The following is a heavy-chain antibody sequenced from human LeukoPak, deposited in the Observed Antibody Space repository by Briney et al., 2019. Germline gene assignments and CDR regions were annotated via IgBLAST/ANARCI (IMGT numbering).Heavy chain of an antibody. CDR3: ARVGSWDQQWLAHGNWFDP. D-gene: IGHD6-19*01. Sequence: ASVKVSCKASGYTLTSYDINWVRQATGQGLEWMGWMNPNSGNTGYAQKFQGRVTMTRNTSISTAYMELSSLRSEDTAVYYCARVGSWDQQWLAHGNWFDPWGQGTLVTVSS. V-gene: IGHV1-8*01. CDR1: GYTLTSYD. J-gene: IGHJ5*02. CDR2: MNPNSGNT.